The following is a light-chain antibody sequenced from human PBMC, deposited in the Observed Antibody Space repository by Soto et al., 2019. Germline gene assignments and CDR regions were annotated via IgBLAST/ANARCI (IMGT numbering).Light chain of an antibody. CDR3: QQYNSYSWT. V-gene: IGKV1-5*01. CDR2: DAS. Sequence: DIQMTQPPSTLSASVGDTVTITCRASQSISSWFACYQQKPGKAPKLLIYDASSLESGVPSRFSGNRSGTEFTLTISSLQPDDFATYYCQQYNSYSWTFGQGTKVDI. CDR1: QSISSW. J-gene: IGKJ1*01.